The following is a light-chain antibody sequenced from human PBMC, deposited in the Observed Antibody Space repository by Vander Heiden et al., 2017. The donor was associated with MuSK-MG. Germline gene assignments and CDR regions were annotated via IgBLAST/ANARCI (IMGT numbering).Light chain of an antibody. V-gene: IGLV2-14*03. CDR3: SSYTSSSTVV. Sequence: QSALTQPASVSGSPGRSITISCTGTSSDVGGYNYVSWYQQHPGKAPKLIIYDVSKRPSGVSNRFSGSKSGNTASLTISGLQAEDATDYYCSSYTSSSTVVFGGGTKLTVL. CDR2: DVS. CDR1: SSDVGGYNY. J-gene: IGLJ2*01.